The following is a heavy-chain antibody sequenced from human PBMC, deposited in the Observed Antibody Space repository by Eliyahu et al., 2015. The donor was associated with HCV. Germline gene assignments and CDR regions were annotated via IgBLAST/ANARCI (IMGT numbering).Heavy chain of an antibody. Sequence: QVQLVESGGGVVQPGRSLRLSCAAXGFTFSSYGMHWVRQAPGKGLEWVAVIWYDGSNKYYADSVKGRFTISRDNSKNTLYLQMNSLRAEDTAVYYCARDKSGDYAGGLDFDPWGQGTLVTVSS. J-gene: IGHJ5*02. CDR3: ARDKSGDYAGGLDFDP. D-gene: IGHD2-21*02. V-gene: IGHV3-33*01. CDR1: GFTFSSYG. CDR2: IWYDGSNK.